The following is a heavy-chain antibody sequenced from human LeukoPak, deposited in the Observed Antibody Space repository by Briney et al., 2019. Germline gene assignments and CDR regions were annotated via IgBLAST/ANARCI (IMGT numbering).Heavy chain of an antibody. J-gene: IGHJ5*02. V-gene: IGHV3-23*01. Sequence: WGSLRLSCAASGFTFSNYAMSWVRQAPGKGLEWVSSISGSGAGTKYADSVKGRFNISRDNPKNTLYLQMNSLRAEDTAVYYCANSNWFDPWGQGTLVTVSS. CDR3: ANSNWFDP. CDR2: ISGSGAGT. CDR1: GFTFSNYA.